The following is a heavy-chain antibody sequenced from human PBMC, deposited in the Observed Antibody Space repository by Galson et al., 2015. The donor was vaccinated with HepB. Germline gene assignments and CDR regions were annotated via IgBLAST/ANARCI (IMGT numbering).Heavy chain of an antibody. CDR1: GYKFTDNG. D-gene: IGHD3-16*02. CDR2: ISTNSGDT. Sequence: SCKASGYKFTDNGISWVRQAPGQGPEWLGWISTNSGDTKYIQRLQGRVTMTRDTSTSTAYMELRRLRSDDTAVYYCARDRSHSLDYWGQGTLVTVSS. CDR3: ARDRSHSLDY. J-gene: IGHJ4*02. V-gene: IGHV1-18*04.